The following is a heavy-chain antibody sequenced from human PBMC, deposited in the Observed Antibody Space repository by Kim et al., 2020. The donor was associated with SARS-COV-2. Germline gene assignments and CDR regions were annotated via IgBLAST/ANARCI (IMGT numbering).Heavy chain of an antibody. CDR3: ARAAPNAHFDY. J-gene: IGHJ4*02. CDR2: IYYSGST. V-gene: IGHV4-59*01. D-gene: IGHD1-1*01. Sequence: SETLSLTCTVSGGSISSYYWSWIRQPPGKGLEWIGYIYYSGSTNYNPSLKSRVTISVDTSKNQFSLKLSSVTAADTAVYYCARAAPNAHFDYWGQGTLVTVSS. CDR1: GGSISSYY.